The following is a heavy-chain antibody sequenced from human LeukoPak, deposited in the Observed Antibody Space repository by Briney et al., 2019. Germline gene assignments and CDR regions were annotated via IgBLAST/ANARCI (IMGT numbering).Heavy chain of an antibody. Sequence: GGSLRLSCAASGFTFSSYGMHWVRQAPGKGLEWVAVIWYDGSNKYYADSVKGRFTISRDNSKNTLYLQMNSLRAEDTAVYYCARGATWFRFDYWGQGTLVTVSS. CDR2: IWYDGSNK. J-gene: IGHJ4*02. CDR1: GFTFSSYG. V-gene: IGHV3-33*01. D-gene: IGHD3-10*01. CDR3: ARGATWFRFDY.